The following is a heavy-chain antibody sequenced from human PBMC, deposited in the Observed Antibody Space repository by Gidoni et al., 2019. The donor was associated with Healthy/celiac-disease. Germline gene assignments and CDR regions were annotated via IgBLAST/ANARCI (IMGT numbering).Heavy chain of an antibody. V-gene: IGHV3-33*08. CDR1: GFTFSSYG. CDR2: IWYDGSNK. Sequence: QVQLVESGGGVVQPGRSLRLSCAASGFTFSSYGMHWVRQAPGKGLEWVAVIWYDGSNKYYADSVKGRFTISRDNSKNTLYLQMNSLRAEDTAVYYCARCAFHYYDSSGYYYSSGAFDYWGQGTLVTVSS. CDR3: ARCAFHYYDSSGYYYSSGAFDY. D-gene: IGHD3-22*01. J-gene: IGHJ4*02.